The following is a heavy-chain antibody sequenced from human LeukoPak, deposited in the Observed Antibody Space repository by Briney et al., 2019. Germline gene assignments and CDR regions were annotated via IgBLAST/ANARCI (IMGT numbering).Heavy chain of an antibody. CDR3: ARAQGWAY. CDR2: ISGSGGST. Sequence: PGGALLLSCAASGFTFSSYAMSWVRQAPGEGLEWVSAISGSGGSTYYADSVKGRFTISRDNAKNSLYLQMNSLRAEDTAVYYCARAQGWAYWGQGTLVTVSS. J-gene: IGHJ4*02. CDR1: GFTFSSYA. D-gene: IGHD2-15*01. V-gene: IGHV3-23*01.